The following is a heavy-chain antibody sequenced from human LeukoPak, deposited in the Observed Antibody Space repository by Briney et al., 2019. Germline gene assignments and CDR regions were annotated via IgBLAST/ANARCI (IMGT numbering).Heavy chain of an antibody. CDR1: GFAFDAFG. J-gene: IGHJ4*02. Sequence: PGGSLRLSCAASGFAFDAFGMHWVRQAPGKGLGWVSFISGDGSVTYSTDSLKGRFTVSRDNSKKSLCLQMGSLRAEDTALYYCGKDGPVISYWGQGTVVTVSS. D-gene: IGHD2-21*01. V-gene: IGHV3-43*02. CDR3: GKDGPVISY. CDR2: ISGDGSVT.